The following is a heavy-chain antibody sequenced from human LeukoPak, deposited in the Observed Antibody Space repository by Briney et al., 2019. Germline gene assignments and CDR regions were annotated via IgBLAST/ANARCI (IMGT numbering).Heavy chain of an antibody. J-gene: IGHJ3*02. CDR2: INPSGGST. V-gene: IGHV1-46*01. Sequence: ASVKVSCKASGYTFTSYYMHWVRQAPGQGLEWMGIINPSGGSTSYAQKFQGRVTMTRDTSISTAYMELSRLRSDDTAVYYCARGEWDIVVVVAATDAFDIWGQGTMVTVSS. CDR1: GYTFTSYY. D-gene: IGHD2-15*01. CDR3: ARGEWDIVVVVAATDAFDI.